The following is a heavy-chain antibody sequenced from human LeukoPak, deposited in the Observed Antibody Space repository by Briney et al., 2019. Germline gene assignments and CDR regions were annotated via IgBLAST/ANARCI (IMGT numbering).Heavy chain of an antibody. D-gene: IGHD3-10*01. Sequence: PGGSLRLSCAASGFTFSSYAVGWVRQAPGKGLEWVSSISDTYGSTYYATPVKGRFTISRDNSKNTLFLQMNSLRVEDTAVYYCAKDLAWFGDASAFDIWGQGTMVTVSS. V-gene: IGHV3-23*01. J-gene: IGHJ3*02. CDR3: AKDLAWFGDASAFDI. CDR2: ISDTYGST. CDR1: GFTFSSYA.